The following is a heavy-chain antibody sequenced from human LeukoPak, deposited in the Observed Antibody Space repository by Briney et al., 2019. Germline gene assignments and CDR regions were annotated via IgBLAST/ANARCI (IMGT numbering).Heavy chain of an antibody. J-gene: IGHJ4*02. CDR3: ARVRYCSSTGCYSYFDY. V-gene: IGHV3-74*01. Sequence: GGSLRLSCAGSGFTFNTYAMTWVRQAPGKGLVWVSRIDADGSTTTYADSVKGRFTISRDNAKNTLYLQMNSLRAEDTAVYYCARVRYCSSTGCYSYFDYWGRGTLVTVSS. CDR1: GFTFNTYA. CDR2: IDADGSTT. D-gene: IGHD2-2*02.